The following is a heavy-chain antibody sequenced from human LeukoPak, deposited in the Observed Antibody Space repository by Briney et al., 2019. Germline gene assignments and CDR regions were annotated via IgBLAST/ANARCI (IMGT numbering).Heavy chain of an antibody. J-gene: IGHJ5*02. CDR1: GFTFSTYA. D-gene: IGHD3-22*01. Sequence: GGSLRLSCAASGFTFSTYAISWVRQAPGKGLEWVSAISGSGGITYYADSVKGRFTISRGNSKNTLYLQMNSLRAEDTAVYYCAKHDPRRVVITNWFDPWGQGTLVTVSS. CDR3: AKHDPRRVVITNWFDP. CDR2: ISGSGGIT. V-gene: IGHV3-23*01.